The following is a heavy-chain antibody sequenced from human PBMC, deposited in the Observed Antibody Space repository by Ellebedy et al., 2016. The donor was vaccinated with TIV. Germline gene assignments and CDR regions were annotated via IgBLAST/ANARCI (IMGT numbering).Heavy chain of an antibody. V-gene: IGHV4-59*08. CDR3: ARRGSYSSWYFDL. J-gene: IGHJ2*01. CDR1: GGSISSYY. CDR2: IYYSGST. D-gene: IGHD1-26*01. Sequence: MPSETLSLTCTVSGGSISSYYWSWIRQPPGNGLEWIGYIYYSGSTNYNPSLKSRVTISVDTSKNQFSLKLSSVTAADTAVYYCARRGSYSSWYFDLWGRGTLVTVSS.